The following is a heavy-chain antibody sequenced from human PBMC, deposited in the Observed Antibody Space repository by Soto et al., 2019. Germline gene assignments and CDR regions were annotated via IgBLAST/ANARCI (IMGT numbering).Heavy chain of an antibody. V-gene: IGHV3-30-3*01. CDR1: GFTFSSYA. J-gene: IGHJ6*02. D-gene: IGHD3-3*01. CDR3: AGAEEWAGYYYGMDV. CDR2: ISYDGSNK. Sequence: GGSLRLSCAASGFTFSSYAMHWVRQAPGKGLEWVAVISYDGSNKYYADSVKGRFTISRDNSKNTLYLQMNSLRAEDTAVYYCAGAEEWAGYYYGMDVWGQGTTVTVSS.